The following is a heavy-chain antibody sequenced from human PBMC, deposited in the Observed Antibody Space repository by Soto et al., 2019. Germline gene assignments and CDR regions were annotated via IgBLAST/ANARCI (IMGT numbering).Heavy chain of an antibody. CDR2: IYHSGST. CDR3: ARGPNVVVVAATLYVGEENNWFDP. Sequence: LSLTCAVSGYSISSGYYWGWIRQPPGKGLEWIGSIYHSGSTYYNPSLKSRVTISVDTSKNQFSLKLSSVTAADTAVYYCARGPNVVVVAATLYVGEENNWFDPWGQGTLVTVSS. D-gene: IGHD2-15*01. J-gene: IGHJ5*02. V-gene: IGHV4-38-2*01. CDR1: GYSISSGYY.